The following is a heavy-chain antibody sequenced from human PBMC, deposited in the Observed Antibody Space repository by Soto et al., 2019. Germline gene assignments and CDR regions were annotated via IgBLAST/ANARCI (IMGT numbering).Heavy chain of an antibody. V-gene: IGHV4-59*01. CDR2: IYYSGST. J-gene: IGHJ4*02. CDR3: ARETSSIIAAAGTFFDY. CDR1: GGSISSYY. D-gene: IGHD6-13*01. Sequence: SETLSLTCTVSGGSISSYYWSWIRQPPGKGLEWIGYIYYSGSTNYYPSLKSRVTISVDTSKNQFSLKLSSVTAADTAVYYCARETSSIIAAAGTFFDYWGQGTLVTVSS.